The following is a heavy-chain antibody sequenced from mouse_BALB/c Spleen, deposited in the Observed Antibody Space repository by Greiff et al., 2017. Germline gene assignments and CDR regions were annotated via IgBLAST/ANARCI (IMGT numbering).Heavy chain of an antibody. CDR1: GFTFSDYY. J-gene: IGHJ3*01. CDR3: ARGYGKSWCAY. V-gene: IGHV5-4*02. Sequence: EVKLVESGGGLVKPGGSLKLSCAASGFTFSDYYMYWVRQTPEKRLEWVATISDGGSYTYYPDSVKGRFTISRDNAKNNLYLQMSSLKSEDTAMYYCARGYGKSWCAYWGQGTLGTVSA. CDR2: ISDGGSYT. D-gene: IGHD2-1*01.